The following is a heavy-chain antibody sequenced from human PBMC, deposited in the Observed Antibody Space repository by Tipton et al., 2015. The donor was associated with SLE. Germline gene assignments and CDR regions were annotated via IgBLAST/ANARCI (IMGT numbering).Heavy chain of an antibody. Sequence: SLRLSCAASGFTFSSYAMSWVRQAPGKGLEWVSSISDSGGSTYYADAVKGRFTISRDSSRNTLYLQMNSLKAEDTAVYYCATGWYSSSPPWYFDLWGRGTLVTVSS. CDR1: GFTFSSYA. D-gene: IGHD6-13*01. V-gene: IGHV3-23*01. CDR2: ISDSGGST. CDR3: ATGWYSSSPPWYFDL. J-gene: IGHJ2*01.